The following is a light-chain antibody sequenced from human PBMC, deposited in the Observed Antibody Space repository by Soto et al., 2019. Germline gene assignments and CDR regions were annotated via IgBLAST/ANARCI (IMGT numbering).Light chain of an antibody. Sequence: EIVLTQSPGTLSLSPGERATLSCRASQSVSSSYLAWYQQKPGQAPRLLIYGASSRATGIPDRFSGSGSGTDVTLTIRRLEPEDFAVYYCQQYGRSPLTFGGGTKVEIK. CDR2: GAS. V-gene: IGKV3-20*01. J-gene: IGKJ4*01. CDR1: QSVSSSY. CDR3: QQYGRSPLT.